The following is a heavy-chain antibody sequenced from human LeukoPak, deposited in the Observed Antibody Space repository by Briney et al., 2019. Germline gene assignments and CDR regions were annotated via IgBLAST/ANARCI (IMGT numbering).Heavy chain of an antibody. D-gene: IGHD2-15*01. V-gene: IGHV1-18*01. Sequence: ASVKVSCKASGYTFTSYGISWVRQAPGQGLEGMGWISAYHGNTNYAQKLQGRVTMTTDTSTSTAYMELRSLRSDDTAVYYCARFFTIGCSGGSCYEPGADYWGQGTLVTVSS. CDR2: ISAYHGNT. CDR1: GYTFTSYG. J-gene: IGHJ4*02. CDR3: ARFFTIGCSGGSCYEPGADY.